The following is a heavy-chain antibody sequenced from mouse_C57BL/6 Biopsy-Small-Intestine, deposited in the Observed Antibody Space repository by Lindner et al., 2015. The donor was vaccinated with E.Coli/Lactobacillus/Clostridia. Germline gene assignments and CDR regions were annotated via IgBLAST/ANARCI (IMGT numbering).Heavy chain of an antibody. Sequence: VQLQESGPELVKPGASVKMSCKASGYTFTTYVIHWVEQKPGQGLEWIGYINPYNDGSKYNEKFKGKATLTSDKSSSTAYMELSSLTSEDSAVFYCAREGYGNSFAYWGQGTLVTVSA. CDR3: AREGYGNSFAY. J-gene: IGHJ3*01. CDR1: GYTFTTYV. D-gene: IGHD2-1*01. CDR2: INPYNDGS. V-gene: IGHV1-14*01.